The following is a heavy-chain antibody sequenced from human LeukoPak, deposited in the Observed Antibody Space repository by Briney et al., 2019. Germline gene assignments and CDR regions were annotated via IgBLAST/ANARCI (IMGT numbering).Heavy chain of an antibody. CDR3: ARGARGEDYYYYYMDV. Sequence: TGGSLRLSSAASGFTLSSYAMSWVRQAPGKGLEWVSAISVSGNTYHADSVKGRFTISRDNSKNTLYLQMNSLRAEDTAVYYCARGARGEDYYYYYMDVWGKGTTVTVSS. CDR1: GFTLSSYA. V-gene: IGHV3-23*01. J-gene: IGHJ6*03. CDR2: ISVSGNT. D-gene: IGHD3-16*01.